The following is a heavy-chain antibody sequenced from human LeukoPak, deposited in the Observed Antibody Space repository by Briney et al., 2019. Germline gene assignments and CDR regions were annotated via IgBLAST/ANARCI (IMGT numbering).Heavy chain of an antibody. Sequence: SETLSLTCAVSGYSINSGYYWDWIRQPPGKGLEWIGYIYYSGSTNYNPSLKSRVTISVDTSKNQFSLKLSSVTAADTAVYYCARADTVVATFDYWGQGTLVTVSS. CDR3: ARADTVVATFDY. J-gene: IGHJ4*02. V-gene: IGHV4-61*01. CDR2: IYYSGST. D-gene: IGHD4-23*01. CDR1: GYSINSGYY.